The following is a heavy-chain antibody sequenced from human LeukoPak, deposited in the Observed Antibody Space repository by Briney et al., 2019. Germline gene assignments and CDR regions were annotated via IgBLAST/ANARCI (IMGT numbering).Heavy chain of an antibody. Sequence: PSETLSLTCTVSGGSITSHYWSWIRQPPGKGLEWIAYVLDSVRTKDNPSLQSRLTLSADTSKNQFSRRLSSVTAADTAVYYCATLKRGSIYGYFDFWGQGIKVTVSS. CDR2: VLDSVRT. J-gene: IGHJ4*02. CDR3: ATLKRGSIYGYFDF. V-gene: IGHV4-59*11. D-gene: IGHD5-18*01. CDR1: GGSITSHY.